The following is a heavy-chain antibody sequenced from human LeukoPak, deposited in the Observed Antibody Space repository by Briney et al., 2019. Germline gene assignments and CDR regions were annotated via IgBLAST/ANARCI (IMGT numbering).Heavy chain of an antibody. Sequence: GGSLRLSCAASGFTFSRYAMSWVRQAPGKGLEWVSAISGSGITTYYADSVKGRFTISRDNSKNTLYLQMNSLRAEDTAVYYCAKDHQKISSNNAFDIWGQGTMVTVSS. CDR1: GFTFSRYA. CDR2: ISGSGITT. CDR3: AKDHQKISSNNAFDI. V-gene: IGHV3-23*01. D-gene: IGHD2/OR15-2a*01. J-gene: IGHJ3*02.